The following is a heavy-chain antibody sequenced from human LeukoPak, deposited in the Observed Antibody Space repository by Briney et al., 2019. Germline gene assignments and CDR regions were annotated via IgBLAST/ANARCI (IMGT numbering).Heavy chain of an antibody. V-gene: IGHV1-46*01. J-gene: IGHJ4*02. CDR1: GYSFTSNY. CDR3: ARDELVTTGIAADY. D-gene: IGHD6-13*01. CDR2: IYPRDGST. Sequence: ASVKVSCKASGYSFTSNYIHWVRQAPGQGLEWMGMIYPRDGSTSYAQKFQGRVTVTRDTSTSTVHMELSGLRSEDTAVYYCARDELVTTGIAADYWGQGTLVTVSS.